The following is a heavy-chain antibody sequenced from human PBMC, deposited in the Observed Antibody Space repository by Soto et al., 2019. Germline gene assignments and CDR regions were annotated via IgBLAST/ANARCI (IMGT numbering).Heavy chain of an antibody. CDR2: INPNSAGT. Sequence: QVQLVQSGAEVKKPGASVKVSCKASGDTFTDNYIHWVRQAPGQGLEWMGWINPNSAGTNYAQKFQGRVTMTRDTSITTRYMELSRLRSDDTAVYYCARERAGGETATMDFEYWGQGTLVTVSS. V-gene: IGHV1-2*02. D-gene: IGHD3-16*01. J-gene: IGHJ4*02. CDR1: GDTFTDNY. CDR3: ARERAGGETATMDFEY.